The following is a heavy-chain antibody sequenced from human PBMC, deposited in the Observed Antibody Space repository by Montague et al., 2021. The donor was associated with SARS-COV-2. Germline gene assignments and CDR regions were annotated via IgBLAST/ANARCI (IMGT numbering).Heavy chain of an antibody. Sequence: SETLSLTCALSGASISSSHWWSWILQPPWKGLEWMGEIYHTGSTNYNPXXESRVTISVDRSKNQFSLKMSTLMAADKAVYFYARAPIVVSGKNAFDIWGQGTMVTVSS. CDR3: ARAPIVVSGKNAFDI. D-gene: IGHD6-19*01. CDR2: IYHTGST. J-gene: IGHJ3*02. V-gene: IGHV4-4*02. CDR1: GASISSSHW.